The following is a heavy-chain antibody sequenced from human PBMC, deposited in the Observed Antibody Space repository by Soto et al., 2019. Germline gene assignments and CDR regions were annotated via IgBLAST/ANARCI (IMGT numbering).Heavy chain of an antibody. CDR2: ISYDGSNK. V-gene: IGHV3-30*03. CDR3: AYPISMVVPDDYDI. D-gene: IGHD3-22*01. CDR1: GFTCSSYG. J-gene: IGHJ3*02. Sequence: GGSVRCSCAACGFTCSSYGMHWVRQAPGKWLEWVAVISYDGSNKYYAYSVKGRFTISRDNSNNTLYLQMNSLRAEDTAVYYCAYPISMVVPDDYDIWGHGTMDIDSS.